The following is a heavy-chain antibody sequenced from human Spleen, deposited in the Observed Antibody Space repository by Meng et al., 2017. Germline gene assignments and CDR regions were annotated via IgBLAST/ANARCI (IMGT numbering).Heavy chain of an antibody. Sequence: GGSLRLSCAASGFTFSNYEMNWVRQAPGKGLEWVAVIYADGSTYYGDSVKGRFTISRDNSENTIFLEMNTLGSEDTALYFCARSDSGTFFAYFDYWGQGTLVTVSS. CDR2: IYADGST. V-gene: IGHV3-66*02. J-gene: IGHJ4*02. D-gene: IGHD1-26*01. CDR3: ARSDSGTFFAYFDY. CDR1: GFTFSNYE.